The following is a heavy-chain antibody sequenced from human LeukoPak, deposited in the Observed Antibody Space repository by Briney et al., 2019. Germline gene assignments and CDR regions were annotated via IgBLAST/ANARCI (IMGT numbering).Heavy chain of an antibody. D-gene: IGHD1-1*01. J-gene: IGHJ5*01. Sequence: PSQTLSLTCTVSGGSISSGDYYWSWIRQPPGKGLEWIGYIYYSGTTYYNPSLKSRVTISVDTSKNQFSLKVSSVTAADRAVYYCARSGQQRNWFDSWGQGTLVTVSS. CDR3: ARSGQQRNWFDS. CDR1: GGSISSGDYY. CDR2: IYYSGTT. V-gene: IGHV4-30-4*01.